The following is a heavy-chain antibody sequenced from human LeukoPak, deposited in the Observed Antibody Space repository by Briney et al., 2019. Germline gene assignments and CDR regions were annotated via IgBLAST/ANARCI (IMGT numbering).Heavy chain of an antibody. Sequence: GGSLRLSCAASGFTFSSYAMSWVRQAPGKGLEWVSAISGSGGSTYYADSVKGRFTISRDNSKNTLYLQMNSLRAEDTAVYYCAKESPRIGYCSSTSCPLDYWGQGTLVTVSS. D-gene: IGHD2-2*01. CDR1: GFTFSSYA. V-gene: IGHV3-23*01. CDR3: AKESPRIGYCSSTSCPLDY. J-gene: IGHJ4*02. CDR2: ISGSGGST.